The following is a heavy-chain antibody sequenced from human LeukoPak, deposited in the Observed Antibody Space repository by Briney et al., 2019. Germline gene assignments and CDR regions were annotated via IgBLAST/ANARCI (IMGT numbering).Heavy chain of an antibody. D-gene: IGHD3-16*01. CDR3: TFGYVVMGAFDI. CDR2: FSSDASIT. Sequence: GGSLRLSCAASGFTFSSYWMHWVRQTPGQGLVWVSRFSSDASITTYADSVKGRFTISRDNAKNTLYLQMNSLRAEDTAVYYCTFGYVVMGAFDIWGQGTMVTVSS. CDR1: GFTFSSYW. V-gene: IGHV3-74*01. J-gene: IGHJ3*02.